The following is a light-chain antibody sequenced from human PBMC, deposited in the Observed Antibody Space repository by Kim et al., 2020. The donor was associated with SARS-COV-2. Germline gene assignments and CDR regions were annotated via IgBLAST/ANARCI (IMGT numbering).Light chain of an antibody. J-gene: IGKJ4*01. CDR2: DVF. Sequence: LSASIGDRVTITCQASQDINHYLNWYQQKPGKAPKLLISDVFKLEKGVPSRFSGSGSGTDFTFTINSLQPEDIATYYCQQYNNFITFGGGTKVDI. CDR1: QDINHY. CDR3: QQYNNFIT. V-gene: IGKV1-33*01.